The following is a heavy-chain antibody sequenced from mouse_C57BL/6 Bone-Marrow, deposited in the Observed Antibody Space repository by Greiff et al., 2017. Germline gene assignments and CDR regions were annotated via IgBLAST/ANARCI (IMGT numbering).Heavy chain of an antibody. D-gene: IGHD2-4*01. J-gene: IGHJ4*01. CDR3: ARVGNYEYDGAMDY. V-gene: IGHV1-26*01. CDR1: GYTFTDYY. Sequence: EVKVVESGPELVKPGASVKISCKASGYTFTDYYMNWVKQSHGKSLEWIGDINPNNGGTSYNQKFKGKATLTVDKSSSTAYMELRSLTSEDSAVYYCARVGNYEYDGAMDYWGQGTSVTVSS. CDR2: INPNNGGT.